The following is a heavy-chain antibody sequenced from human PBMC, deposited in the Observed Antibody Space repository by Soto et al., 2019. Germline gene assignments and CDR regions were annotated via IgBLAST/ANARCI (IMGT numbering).Heavy chain of an antibody. CDR3: ARGWGDIVVVVAATGAFDI. D-gene: IGHD2-15*01. CDR2: INHSGST. V-gene: IGHV4-34*01. J-gene: IGHJ3*02. CDR1: GGSFSGYY. Sequence: QVQLQQWGAGLLKPSETLSLTCAVSGGSFSGYYWSWIRQPPGKGLEWIGEINHSGSTNYNPSLKSGVTISVDTSKKQFSRDLSSVTAADTAVYYCARGWGDIVVVVAATGAFDIWGQGTMVTVSS.